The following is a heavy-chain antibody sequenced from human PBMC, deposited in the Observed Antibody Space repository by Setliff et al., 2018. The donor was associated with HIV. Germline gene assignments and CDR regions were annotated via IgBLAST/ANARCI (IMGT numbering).Heavy chain of an antibody. CDR1: GFTFSSYA. Sequence: GGSLRLSCTASGFTFSSYAMSWVRQAPGKGLEWVSGITGSGDNTYYADNVEGRFIISRDNSQNTLYLQMNSLTAEDTAIYYCARDYSGYDYHTGDYWGQGTLVTVSS. D-gene: IGHD5-12*01. CDR2: ITGSGDNT. V-gene: IGHV3-23*01. J-gene: IGHJ4*02. CDR3: ARDYSGYDYHTGDY.